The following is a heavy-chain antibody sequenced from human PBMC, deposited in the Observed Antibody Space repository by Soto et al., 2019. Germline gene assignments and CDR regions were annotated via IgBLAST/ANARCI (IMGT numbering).Heavy chain of an antibody. CDR2: ISYDGSNK. CDR3: ESDCSSHTCYRQGGMDV. D-gene: IGHD2-2*02. J-gene: IGHJ6*02. V-gene: IGHV3-30*03. CDR1: GFTFSSYG. Sequence: GGSLILSCAASGFTFSSYGMHWVRQAPGKGLEWVAVISYDGSNKYYADSVKGRFTISRDNSKNTLYLQMNSLRAEDTAVYYCESDCSSHTCYRQGGMDVWGQGTTVTVSS.